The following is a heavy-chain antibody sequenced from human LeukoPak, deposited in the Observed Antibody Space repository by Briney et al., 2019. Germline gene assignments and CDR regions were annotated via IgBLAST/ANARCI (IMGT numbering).Heavy chain of an antibody. Sequence: SETLSLTCAVYGGSFRGYYWSWIRQPPGKGLEWIGEINHSGSTNYNPSLKSRVTISVDTSKNQFSLMLSSVTDADTAVYYCAREAIYYGSGSYYLSPAYYYMDVWGKGTTVTVSS. CDR3: AREAIYYGSGSYYLSPAYYYMDV. J-gene: IGHJ6*03. CDR1: GGSFRGYY. V-gene: IGHV4-34*01. D-gene: IGHD3-10*01. CDR2: INHSGST.